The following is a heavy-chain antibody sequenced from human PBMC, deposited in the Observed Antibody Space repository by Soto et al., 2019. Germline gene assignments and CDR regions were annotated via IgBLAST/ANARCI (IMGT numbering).Heavy chain of an antibody. J-gene: IGHJ4*02. V-gene: IGHV3-74*01. D-gene: IGHD3-9*01. Sequence: PGGSLRLSCAASGFTFSSYWMHWVRQAPGKGLVWVSRINSDGSSTSYADSVKGRFTISRDNAKNTLYLQMNSLRAEDTAVYYCARQWTNCDILTGYFQYYFDYWGQGTLVTVSS. CDR2: INSDGSST. CDR1: GFTFSSYW. CDR3: ARQWTNCDILTGYFQYYFDY.